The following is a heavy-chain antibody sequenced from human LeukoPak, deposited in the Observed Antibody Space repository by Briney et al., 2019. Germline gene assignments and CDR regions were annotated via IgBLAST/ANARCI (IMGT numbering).Heavy chain of an antibody. V-gene: IGHV3-48*04. Sequence: HSGGSLRLSCVASGFTFSSYGMSWVRQAPGKGLEWVSYIRSGGDSIYYADSVKGRFTTSRDNAKTSLYLQMNSLRAEDTAVYYCARGKIQLPTDYWGQGTLVTVSS. D-gene: IGHD5-18*01. CDR3: ARGKIQLPTDY. CDR2: IRSGGDSI. J-gene: IGHJ4*02. CDR1: GFTFSSYG.